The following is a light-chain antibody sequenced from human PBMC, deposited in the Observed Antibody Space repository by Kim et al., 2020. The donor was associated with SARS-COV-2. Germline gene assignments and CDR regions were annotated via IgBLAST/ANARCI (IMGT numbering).Light chain of an antibody. J-gene: IGLJ3*02. V-gene: IGLV3-19*01. CDR1: SLRSYY. Sequence: SSELTQDPAVSVTLGQTVRITCQGDSLRSYYASWYQQKPGQAPVLVIYGKNNRPSGIPDRFSDSSSGNTASLTITGAQAEDEADYYCNSRDSSGNLVFGGGTQLTVL. CDR3: NSRDSSGNLV. CDR2: GKN.